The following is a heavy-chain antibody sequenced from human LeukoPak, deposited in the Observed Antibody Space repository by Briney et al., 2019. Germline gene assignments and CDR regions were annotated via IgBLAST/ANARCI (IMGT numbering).Heavy chain of an antibody. Sequence: PGGSLRLSCAASGFTFSSYEMNWVRQAPGKGLEWVSYISSSGSTIYYADSVKGRFTISRDNSKNTLYLQMNSLRAEDTAVYYCARTDDYGDYASDWGQGTLVTVSS. D-gene: IGHD4-17*01. J-gene: IGHJ4*02. CDR1: GFTFSSYE. CDR3: ARTDDYGDYASD. CDR2: ISSSGSTI. V-gene: IGHV3-48*03.